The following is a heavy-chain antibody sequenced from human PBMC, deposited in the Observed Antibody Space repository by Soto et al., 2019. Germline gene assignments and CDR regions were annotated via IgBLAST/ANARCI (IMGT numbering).Heavy chain of an antibody. D-gene: IGHD6-19*01. J-gene: IGHJ4*02. CDR2: IIPIFGAA. CDR3: ARVGRTVAGRGYDFDY. Sequence: QVQLVQSGAEVKKPGSSVKVSCKASGGTLSRYAISWVRQAPGQGLEWMGGIIPIFGAANYAQKFQDRVTIIADESTSTAYMELSSLRSEDTAVYYCARVGRTVAGRGYDFDYWGQGTLVTVSS. CDR1: GGTLSRYA. V-gene: IGHV1-69*01.